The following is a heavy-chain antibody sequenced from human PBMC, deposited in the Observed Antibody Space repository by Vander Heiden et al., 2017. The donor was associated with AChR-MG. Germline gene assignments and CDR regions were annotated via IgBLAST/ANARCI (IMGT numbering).Heavy chain of an antibody. Sequence: QVQLQQWGAGLLKPSETLSLTCAVYGGSFSGYYWSWIRQPPGKGLEWIGEINHSGSTNYNPSLKSRVTISVDTSKNQFSLKLSSVTAADTAVYYCASIRRDGWRRRGWFDPWGQGTLVTVSS. V-gene: IGHV4-34*01. CDR3: ASIRRDGWRRRGWFDP. CDR2: INHSGST. D-gene: IGHD6-19*01. J-gene: IGHJ5*02. CDR1: GGSFSGYY.